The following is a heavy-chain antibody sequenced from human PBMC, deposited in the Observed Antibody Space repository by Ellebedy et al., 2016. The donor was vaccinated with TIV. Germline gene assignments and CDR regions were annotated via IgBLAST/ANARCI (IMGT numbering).Heavy chain of an antibody. Sequence: SVKVSXXASGDSFSYYAISSVRQAPGQGLEWMGGIITVFGITKYAQNVQGRVSITADESTSTVYMELSSLRSEDTAVYYCARDALREGFYYFAYWGQGTLVTVSS. J-gene: IGHJ4*02. CDR3: ARDALREGFYYFAY. V-gene: IGHV1-69*13. CDR2: IITVFGIT. CDR1: GDSFSYYA. D-gene: IGHD3-16*01.